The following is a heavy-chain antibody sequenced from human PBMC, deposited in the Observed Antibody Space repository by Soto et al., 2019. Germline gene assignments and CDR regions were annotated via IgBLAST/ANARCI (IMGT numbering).Heavy chain of an antibody. Sequence: LSLTCTVSGGSVTGGGFCWSWIRQHPGEGLEFIGYMCYSGSTNYNPSLKSRVAISIDTSKNQFSLTLTFVTAADTAVYYCESRDYGYTFNIWGQGTMVTVSS. D-gene: IGHD4-17*01. J-gene: IGHJ3*02. CDR2: MCYSGST. V-gene: IGHV4-31*03. CDR3: ESRDYGYTFNI. CDR1: GGSVTGGGFC.